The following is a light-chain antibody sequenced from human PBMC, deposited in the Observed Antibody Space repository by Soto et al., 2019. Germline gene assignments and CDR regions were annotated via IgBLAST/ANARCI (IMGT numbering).Light chain of an antibody. CDR2: AAS. V-gene: IGKV3-20*01. CDR3: RHYINSQWT. J-gene: IGKJ1*01. Sequence: EIVLTQSPGTLSLSPGERATLSCRPSQSVSSTYLDWYQQKPGQAPSLLLYAASSRATAIPDRFCGGASATDFTLTISILEPEDFAVYDCRHYINSQWTFGQGTKVEI. CDR1: QSVSSTY.